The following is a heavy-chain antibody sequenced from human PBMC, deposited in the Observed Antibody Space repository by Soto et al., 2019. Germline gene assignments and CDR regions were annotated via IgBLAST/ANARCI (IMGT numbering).Heavy chain of an antibody. CDR3: ARCSEGQWLVRDAFDI. D-gene: IGHD6-19*01. CDR1: GGSISSGGYY. V-gene: IGHV4-31*03. Sequence: QVQLQESGPGLVKPSQTLSLTCTVSGGSISSGGYYWSWIRQHPGKGLEWIGSIYYSGSTYYNPSLKSRVTISVDTSKNQFSLKLSSVTAADTAVYYCARCSEGQWLVRDAFDIWGQGTMVTVSS. J-gene: IGHJ3*02. CDR2: IYYSGST.